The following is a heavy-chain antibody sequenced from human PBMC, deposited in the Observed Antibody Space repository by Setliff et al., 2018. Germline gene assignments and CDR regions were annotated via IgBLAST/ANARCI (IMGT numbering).Heavy chain of an antibody. J-gene: IGHJ4*02. CDR1: GYEFTNYW. CDR2: LFPGDSDT. V-gene: IGHV5-51*01. Sequence: PGESLTISCQTSGYEFTNYWIAWVRQTPGKGLEWMGSLFPGDSDTKYSPSFQGQVTISVDTSITTAYLQWDSLQASDSAIYYCATNGVSGSYYHFGSWGQGTLVTVSS. CDR3: ATNGVSGSYYHFGS. D-gene: IGHD3-10*01.